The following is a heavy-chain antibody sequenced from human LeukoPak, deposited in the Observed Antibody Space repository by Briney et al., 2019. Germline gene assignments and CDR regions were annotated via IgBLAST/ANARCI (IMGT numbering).Heavy chain of an antibody. V-gene: IGHV1-24*01. Sequence: ASVKVSCKVSGYTLTELSMHWVRQAPGKGLEWMGGFDPEDGETIYAQKFQGRVTMTEDTSTDTAYTELSSLRSEDTAVYYCATGQSGSYYVAWAYWGQGTLVTVSS. CDR2: FDPEDGET. J-gene: IGHJ4*02. CDR1: GYTLTELS. CDR3: ATGQSGSYYVAWAY. D-gene: IGHD1-26*01.